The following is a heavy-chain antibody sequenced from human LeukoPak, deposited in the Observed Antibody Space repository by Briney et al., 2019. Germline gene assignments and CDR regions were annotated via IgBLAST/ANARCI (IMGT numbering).Heavy chain of an antibody. CDR3: ARDNRGLRYFDWLEDY. D-gene: IGHD3-9*01. CDR1: GFTFSSYA. CDR2: ISGSGGST. Sequence: PGGSLRLSCSASGFTFSSYAMSWVRQAPGKGLEWVSAISGSGGSTYYADSVKGRFTISRDNSKNTLYLQMNSLRAEDTAVYYCARDNRGLRYFDWLEDYWGQGTLVTVSS. J-gene: IGHJ4*02. V-gene: IGHV3-23*01.